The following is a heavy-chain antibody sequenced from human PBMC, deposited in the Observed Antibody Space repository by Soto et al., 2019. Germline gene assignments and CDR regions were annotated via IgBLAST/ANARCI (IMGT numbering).Heavy chain of an antibody. CDR3: ARLGGWYRGDYFDY. Sequence: NPSETLSLTCTVSGGSISSYYWSWIRQPPGKGLEWIGYIYYSGSTNYNPSLKSRVTISVDTSKNQFSLKLSSVTAADTAVYYCARLGGWYRGDYFDYWGQGTLVTVSS. J-gene: IGHJ4*02. CDR1: GGSISSYY. D-gene: IGHD6-19*01. V-gene: IGHV4-59*08. CDR2: IYYSGST.